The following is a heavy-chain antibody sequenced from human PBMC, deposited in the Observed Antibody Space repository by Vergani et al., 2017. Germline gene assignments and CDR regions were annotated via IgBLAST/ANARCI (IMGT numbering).Heavy chain of an antibody. J-gene: IGHJ4*02. CDR2: IYYSGST. CDR1: GGSISSGTYY. Sequence: QVQLQESGPGLVKPSQTLSLTCTVSGGSISSGTYYWSWIRQPPGKGLEWLGYIYYSGSTTYNPSLKSRLTISVDTSKNQFSLRLSSVTAADTALYYCAGDSSSWQRADYWGQGTLVTVSS. CDR3: AGDSSSWQRADY. D-gene: IGHD6-13*01. V-gene: IGHV4-61*01.